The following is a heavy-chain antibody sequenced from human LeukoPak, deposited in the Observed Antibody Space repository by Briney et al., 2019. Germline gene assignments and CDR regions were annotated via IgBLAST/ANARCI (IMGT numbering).Heavy chain of an antibody. V-gene: IGHV3-30*02. CDR1: GFTFSSYG. Sequence: GGSLRLSCAASGFTFSSYGMHWVRQAPGKGLEWVAVIWYDGSNKYYADSVKGRFTISRDNSKNTLYPQMNGLRAEDTAVYYCATPGIAAAGTFSGGPPVGYWGQGTLVTVSS. CDR2: IWYDGSNK. J-gene: IGHJ4*02. CDR3: ATPGIAAAGTFSGGPPVGY. D-gene: IGHD6-13*01.